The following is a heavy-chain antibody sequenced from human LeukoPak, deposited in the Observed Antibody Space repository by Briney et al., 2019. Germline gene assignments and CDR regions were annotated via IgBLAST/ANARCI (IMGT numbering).Heavy chain of an antibody. V-gene: IGHV4-30-4*01. CDR3: ARRFTMVRGTRRDGFDI. J-gene: IGHJ3*02. Sequence: TSETLSLTCTVSGGSISINDYYWSWIRQTPGKGLEWIGYIYYSGSTYYNPSLKSRVTISVDTSKNQFSLKLTSVTAAATAVYYCARRFTMVRGTRRDGFDIWGQGTMVTVSS. CDR1: GGSISINDYY. CDR2: IYYSGST. D-gene: IGHD3-10*01.